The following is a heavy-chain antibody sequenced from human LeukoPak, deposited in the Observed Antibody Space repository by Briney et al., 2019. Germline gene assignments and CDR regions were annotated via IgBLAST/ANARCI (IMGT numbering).Heavy chain of an antibody. D-gene: IGHD6-19*01. CDR3: ARDHGSGWYRDYYYYMDV. J-gene: IGHJ6*03. CDR1: GGSISSSGYY. CDR2: IYSSGST. Sequence: SETLSLTCTVSGGSISSSGYYWGWIRQPPGKGLEWIGSIYSSGSTYYNPSLKSRVTISINTSKNQFSLKLNSVTAADTAVYYCARDHGSGWYRDYYYYMDVWGKGTTVTISS. V-gene: IGHV4-39*07.